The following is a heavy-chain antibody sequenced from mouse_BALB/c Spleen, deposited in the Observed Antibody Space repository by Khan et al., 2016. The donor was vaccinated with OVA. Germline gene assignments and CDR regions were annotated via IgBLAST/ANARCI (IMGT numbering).Heavy chain of an antibody. Sequence: EVELVQSGGDLVEPGGSLKLSCAASGFTFSSYSMSWVRQTPDKRLEWVATISSGGDYTYYPHNVKGRFTISRDNAKNTLYLQLSSLKSEDTAMYYCASHLTGSFAYWGQGTLVAVSA. J-gene: IGHJ3*01. D-gene: IGHD4-1*01. V-gene: IGHV5-6*01. CDR1: GFTFSSYS. CDR2: ISSGGDYT. CDR3: ASHLTGSFAY.